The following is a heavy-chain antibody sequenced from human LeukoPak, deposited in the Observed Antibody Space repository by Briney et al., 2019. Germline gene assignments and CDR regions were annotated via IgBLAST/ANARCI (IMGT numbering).Heavy chain of an antibody. CDR3: ARDLGLITMVRGVIITKQQIFDY. CDR1: GDSVSSNSAA. Sequence: SQTLSLTCAISGDSVSSNSAAWNWIRQSPSRGLEWLGRTYYRSKWYNDYAVSVKSRITINPDTSKNQFSLQLNSVTPEDTAVYYCARDLGLITMVRGVIITKQQIFDYWGQGTLVTVSS. V-gene: IGHV6-1*01. D-gene: IGHD3-10*01. J-gene: IGHJ4*02. CDR2: TYYRSKWYN.